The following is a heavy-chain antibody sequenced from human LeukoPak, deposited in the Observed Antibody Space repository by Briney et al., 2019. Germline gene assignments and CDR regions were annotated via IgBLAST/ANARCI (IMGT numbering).Heavy chain of an antibody. D-gene: IGHD3-10*01. CDR1: GGSISSSSYY. J-gene: IGHJ5*02. CDR2: IYYSGST. CDR3: ARDIRSGSYFGWFDP. V-gene: IGHV4-39*02. Sequence: SETLSLTCTVSGGSISSSSYYWGWIRQPPGKGLEWIGSIYYSGSTYYNPSLKSRVTISVDTSKNQFSLKLNSVTAADTAVYYCARDIRSGSYFGWFDPWGQGTLVTVSS.